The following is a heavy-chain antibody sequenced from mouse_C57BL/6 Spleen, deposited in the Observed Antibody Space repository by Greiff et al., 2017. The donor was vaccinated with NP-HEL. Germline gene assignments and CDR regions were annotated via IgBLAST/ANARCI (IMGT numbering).Heavy chain of an antibody. V-gene: IGHV1-4*01. D-gene: IGHD4-1*02. Sequence: VQLQQSGAELARPGASVKMSCKASGYTFTSYTMHWVKQRPGQGLEWIGYINPSSGYTKYNQKFKDKATLTADKSSSTAYMQLSSLTSEDSAVYYGARGSTGTYYFDYWGQGTTLTVSS. CDR2: INPSSGYT. J-gene: IGHJ2*01. CDR3: ARGSTGTYYFDY. CDR1: GYTFTSYT.